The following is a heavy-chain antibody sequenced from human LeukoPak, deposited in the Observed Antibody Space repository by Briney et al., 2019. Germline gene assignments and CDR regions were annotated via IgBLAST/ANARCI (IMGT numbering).Heavy chain of an antibody. J-gene: IGHJ4*02. Sequence: GGSLRLSCAASGFTFSSYSMNWVRQAPGKGLEWVSYITSSSGTIYYADSVKGRFTISRDNAKKSLYLQMNSLRAEGTAVYYCARDHLWAFDYWGQGTLVTVSS. CDR3: ARDHLWAFDY. D-gene: IGHD2-21*01. CDR1: GFTFSSYS. V-gene: IGHV3-48*01. CDR2: ITSSSGTI.